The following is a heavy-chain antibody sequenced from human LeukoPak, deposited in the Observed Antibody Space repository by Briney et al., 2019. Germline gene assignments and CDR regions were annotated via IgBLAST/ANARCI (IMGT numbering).Heavy chain of an antibody. J-gene: IGHJ4*02. CDR3: VAGIAVAAPDFYFDY. V-gene: IGHV3-30*02. CDR2: IRYDGSNK. D-gene: IGHD6-19*01. CDR1: GFTFSSYG. Sequence: GGSLRLSCAASGFTFSSYGMHWVRQAPGKGLEWVAFIRYDGSNKYYADSVKGRFTISRDNSKNTLYLQMNSLRAEDTAVYYCVAGIAVAAPDFYFDYWGQGTLVTVSS.